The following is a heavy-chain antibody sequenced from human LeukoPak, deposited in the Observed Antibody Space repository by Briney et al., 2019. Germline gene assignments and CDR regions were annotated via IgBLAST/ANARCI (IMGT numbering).Heavy chain of an antibody. D-gene: IGHD3-22*01. CDR1: GGTFSSYA. Sequence: SVKVSCKASGGTFSSYAISWVRQAPGQGLEWMGGIIPIFGTANYAQKFQGRVTITADESTSTAYMELSSLRSEDTAVYYCARGRSSGYYPFVDYWGQGTLVTVSS. J-gene: IGHJ4*02. V-gene: IGHV1-69*13. CDR3: ARGRSSGYYPFVDY. CDR2: IIPIFGTA.